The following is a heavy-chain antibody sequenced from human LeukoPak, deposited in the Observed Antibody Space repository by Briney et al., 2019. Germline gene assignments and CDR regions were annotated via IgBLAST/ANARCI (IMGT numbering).Heavy chain of an antibody. CDR1: GGSISRDY. CDR2: IYYTGST. V-gene: IGHV4-59*01. J-gene: IGHJ4*02. Sequence: SETLSLTCTVSGGSISRDYWSWIRQPPGKGLEWIGYIYYTGSTNYNPSLKSRVTISVDTSKNQFSLKLSSVTAADTAVYYCARDPRGGSFFDYWGQGTLVTVSS. D-gene: IGHD1-26*01. CDR3: ARDPRGGSFFDY.